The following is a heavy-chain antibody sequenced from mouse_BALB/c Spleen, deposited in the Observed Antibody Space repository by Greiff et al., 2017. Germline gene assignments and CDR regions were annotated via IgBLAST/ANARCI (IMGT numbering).Heavy chain of an antibody. CDR3: ARRRYGNYEGAMDY. CDR2: IFPGTGTT. Sequence: VQLQQSGAELVKPGASVKLSCKTSGYTFTSYWIQWVKQRPGQGLGWIGEIFPGTGTTYYNEKFKGKATLTIDTSSSTAYMQLSSLTSEDSAVYFWARRRYGNYEGAMDYWGQGTSVTVSS. D-gene: IGHD2-10*02. CDR1: GYTFTSYW. J-gene: IGHJ4*01. V-gene: IGHV1S132*01.